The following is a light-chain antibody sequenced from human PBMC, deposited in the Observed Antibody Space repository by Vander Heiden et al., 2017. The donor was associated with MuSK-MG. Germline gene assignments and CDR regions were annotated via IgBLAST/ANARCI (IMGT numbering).Light chain of an antibody. CDR3: MQALQTPPYT. Sequence: DMVMTQSPLSLPVTPGQPASISCRSSQSLLHSNGYNYLDWYLQKPGQSPQLLIYLGSNRASGVPDRFSDSGSGTDFTLKISRVEAEDVGVYYCMQALQTPPYTLGQGTKLEIK. J-gene: IGKJ2*01. V-gene: IGKV2-28*01. CDR1: QSLLHSNGYNY. CDR2: LGS.